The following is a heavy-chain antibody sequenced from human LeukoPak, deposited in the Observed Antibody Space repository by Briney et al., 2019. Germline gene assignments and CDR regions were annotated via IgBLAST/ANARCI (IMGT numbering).Heavy chain of an antibody. D-gene: IGHD6-13*01. V-gene: IGHV3-33*01. CDR1: GVSFSRSG. CDR3: AREEYSSSWYLPFDY. J-gene: IGHJ4*02. CDR2: IWYDGNDK. Sequence: PGGSLRLSCAACGVSFSRSGMHWVRQAPGRGLEWVALIWYDGNDKYYADSVNGRFTISRDKSKTTLYLQMNSLRAEDTAVYYCAREEYSSSWYLPFDYWGQGTLVTVSS.